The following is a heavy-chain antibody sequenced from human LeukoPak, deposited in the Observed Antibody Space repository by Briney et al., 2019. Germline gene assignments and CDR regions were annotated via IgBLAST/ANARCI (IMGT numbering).Heavy chain of an antibody. CDR3: ARESIWFGELPAYYYYYMDV. Sequence: GGSLRLSCAASGFTFDDYGMSWVRQAPGKGLEWVSGINWNGGSTGYADSVKGRFTISRDNAKNSLYLQMNSLRAEDTALYYCARESIWFGELPAYYYYYMDVWGKGTTVTVSS. J-gene: IGHJ6*03. V-gene: IGHV3-20*04. CDR2: INWNGGST. CDR1: GFTFDDYG. D-gene: IGHD3-10*01.